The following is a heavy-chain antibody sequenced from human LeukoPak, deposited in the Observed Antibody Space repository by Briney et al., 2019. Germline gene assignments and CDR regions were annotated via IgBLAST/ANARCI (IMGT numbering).Heavy chain of an antibody. Sequence: GGSLRLSCAASGFTFSSFWIHWVRRVPGKGLVGVSRINSDGFSTSYADSVKGRFTISRDNAKNTLYLQMNSLRAEDTAVYYCARGTSGGYFDYWGQGTLVTVSS. J-gene: IGHJ4*02. D-gene: IGHD1-26*01. CDR1: GFTFSSFW. V-gene: IGHV3-74*01. CDR2: INSDGFST. CDR3: ARGTSGGYFDY.